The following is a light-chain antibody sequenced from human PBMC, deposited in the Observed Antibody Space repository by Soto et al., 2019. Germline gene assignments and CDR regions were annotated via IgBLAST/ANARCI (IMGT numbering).Light chain of an antibody. CDR2: GDV. CDR1: SSNIGSNS. V-gene: IGLV1-47*02. J-gene: IGLJ3*02. Sequence: QSVLTQPPSASGTPGQKFSISCSGSSSNIGSNSVYWYQQLPGTAPKLLMYGDVQRPSGVPDRFSGSKSGTSASLTISGLRSEDEADYYCATWDDSLSGRGVFGGGTKLTVL. CDR3: ATWDDSLSGRGV.